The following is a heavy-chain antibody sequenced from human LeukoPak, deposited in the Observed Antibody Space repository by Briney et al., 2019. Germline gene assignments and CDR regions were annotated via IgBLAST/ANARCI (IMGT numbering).Heavy chain of an antibody. V-gene: IGHV3-23*01. CDR1: GFTFDDYA. CDR3: AKELLRFLEWSFDY. J-gene: IGHJ4*02. D-gene: IGHD3-3*01. Sequence: GGSLRLSCAASGFTFDDYAMHWVRQAPGKGLEWVSGISGSGGSTYYADSVKGRFTISRDNSKNTLYLRMNSLRAEDTAVYYCAKELLRFLEWSFDYWGQGTLVTVSS. CDR2: ISGSGGST.